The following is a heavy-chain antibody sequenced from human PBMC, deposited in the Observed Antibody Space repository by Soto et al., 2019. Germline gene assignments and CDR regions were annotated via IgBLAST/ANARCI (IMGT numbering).Heavy chain of an antibody. Sequence: QVQLVQSGAEVKKPGASVKVSCKASGYTFTSYDINWVRQATGQGLEWMGWRNPNRGNTGYAQKLQGRVNMNSNTSISTAYMALSSLRSEETAVYYCARGHFLRDYWGQGTLVTVSS. CDR3: ARGHFLRDY. J-gene: IGHJ4*02. V-gene: IGHV1-8*01. D-gene: IGHD3-3*02. CDR1: GYTFTSYD. CDR2: RNPNRGNT.